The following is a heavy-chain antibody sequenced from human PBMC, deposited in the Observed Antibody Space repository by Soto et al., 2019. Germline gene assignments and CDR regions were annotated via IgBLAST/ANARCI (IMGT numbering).Heavy chain of an antibody. J-gene: IGHJ4*02. CDR2: IYYSGST. D-gene: IGHD5-12*01. Sequence: SETLSLTCTVSGGSISSYYWNWIRQPPGKGLEWIGYIYYSGSTNYNPSLKSRVTISVDRSKNQFSLKLSSVTAADTAVYYCAAGGGLPRYYWGQGTLVTVSS. V-gene: IGHV4-59*12. CDR1: GGSISSYY. CDR3: AAGGGLPRYY.